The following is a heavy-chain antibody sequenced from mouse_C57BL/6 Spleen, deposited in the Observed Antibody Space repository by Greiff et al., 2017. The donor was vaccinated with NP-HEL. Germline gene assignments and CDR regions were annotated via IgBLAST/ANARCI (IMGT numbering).Heavy chain of an antibody. CDR1: GFTFSSYA. Sequence: EVHLVESGGGLVKPGGSLKLSCAASGFTFSSYAMSWVRQTPEKRLEWVATISDGGSYTYYPDNVKGRFTISRDNAKNNLYLQMSHLKSEDTAMYYCARAYYGSSGRYFDVWGTGTTVTVSS. D-gene: IGHD1-1*01. CDR3: ARAYYGSSGRYFDV. V-gene: IGHV5-4*01. CDR2: ISDGGSYT. J-gene: IGHJ1*03.